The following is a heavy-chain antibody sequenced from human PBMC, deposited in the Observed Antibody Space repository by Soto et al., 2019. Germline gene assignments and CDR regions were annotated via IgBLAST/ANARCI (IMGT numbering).Heavy chain of an antibody. Sequence: QVQLVESGGGVVQPGRSLRLSCAASGFTFSSYAMHWVRQAPGKGLEWVAVISYDGSNKYYADSVKGRFTISRDNSKKPLYLQMNSLRAEDTALYYCASPHDGDWTLFSWGQGTLVTVSS. CDR2: ISYDGSNK. CDR1: GFTFSSYA. V-gene: IGHV3-30-3*01. J-gene: IGHJ5*02. D-gene: IGHD4-17*01. CDR3: ASPHDGDWTLFS.